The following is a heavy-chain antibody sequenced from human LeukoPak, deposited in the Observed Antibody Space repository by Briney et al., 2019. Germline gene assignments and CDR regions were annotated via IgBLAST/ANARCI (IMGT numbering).Heavy chain of an antibody. CDR2: TNPNSGNT. D-gene: IGHD6-19*01. Sequence: GASVKVSCKASGYTFTSYDINWVRQVTGQGLEWMGWTNPNSGNTGYAQKFQGRVTITRNTSISTAFMELSSLRSEDTAVYYCARRAVGNSYYYSMDVWGKGTTVTVSS. CDR1: GYTFTSYD. V-gene: IGHV1-8*01. J-gene: IGHJ6*03. CDR3: ARRAVGNSYYYSMDV.